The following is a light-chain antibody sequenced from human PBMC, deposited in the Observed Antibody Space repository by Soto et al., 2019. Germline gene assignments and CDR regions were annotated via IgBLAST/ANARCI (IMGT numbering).Light chain of an antibody. CDR2: DAS. CDR1: QSVSSY. CDR3: QQRSNWPWT. Sequence: EIVLTQSPATLSLSPGEGATLSCRASQSVSSYLAWYQQKPGQAPRLLIFDASNRATGTPARFSGSGSGTDFTLTISSLEPEDFAVYYCQQRSNWPWTFGQGTKVDI. J-gene: IGKJ1*01. V-gene: IGKV3-11*01.